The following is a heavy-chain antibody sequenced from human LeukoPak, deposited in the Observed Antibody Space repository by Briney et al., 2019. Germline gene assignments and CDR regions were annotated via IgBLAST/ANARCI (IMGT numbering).Heavy chain of an antibody. D-gene: IGHD1-26*01. V-gene: IGHV1-2*02. J-gene: IGHJ4*02. CDR3: ARDQGVGATVGDY. Sequence: ASVKVSCKASGYTFTGYYMHWVRQAPGQGPEWMGWINPNSGGTNYAQKFQGRVTMTRDTSISTAYMELSRLRSDDTAVYYCARDQGVGATVGDYWGQGTLVTVSS. CDR1: GYTFTGYY. CDR2: INPNSGGT.